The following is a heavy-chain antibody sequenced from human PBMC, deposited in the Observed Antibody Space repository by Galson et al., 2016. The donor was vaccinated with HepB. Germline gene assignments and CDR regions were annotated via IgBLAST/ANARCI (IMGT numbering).Heavy chain of an antibody. J-gene: IGHJ3*02. CDR1: GFTFSSFA. CDR2: ITDDGSKR. Sequence: SLRLSCAASGFTFSSFAMGWVRQAPGKWLEWVAFITDDGSKRYHADSVKGRFSISRDNSKNTLYLQMNSLRAEDTAVYYCARDYYFGSGDAFDIWGQGTTVTVSS. D-gene: IGHD3-10*01. CDR3: ARDYYFGSGDAFDI. V-gene: IGHV3-30*04.